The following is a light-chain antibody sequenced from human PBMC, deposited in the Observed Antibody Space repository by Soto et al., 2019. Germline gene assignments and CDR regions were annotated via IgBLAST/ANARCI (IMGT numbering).Light chain of an antibody. V-gene: IGKV3-20*01. CDR3: QQYGAPPLT. Sequence: EIVLTQSPGTLSLSPGERATLSCRASQSVYINSFAWYQQKPGQPPSLLIYGAATRASDVPDRFSGSGSGADFALTITRLEPEDFAVYYCQQYGAPPLTFGPGTRVD. J-gene: IGKJ3*01. CDR1: QSVYINS. CDR2: GAA.